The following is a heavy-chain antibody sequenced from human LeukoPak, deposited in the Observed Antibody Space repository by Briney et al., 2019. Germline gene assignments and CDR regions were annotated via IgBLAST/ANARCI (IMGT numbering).Heavy chain of an antibody. V-gene: IGHV1-18*01. CDR2: ISAYNGNT. Sequence: GASVNVSCKASGYTFTSYGISWVRPAPGQGLEWMGWISAYNGNTNYAQKLQGRVTMTTDTSTSTAYMELRSLRSDDTAVYYCAREGCSGGSCYSAFDIWGQGTMVTVSS. CDR1: GYTFTSYG. J-gene: IGHJ3*02. D-gene: IGHD2-15*01. CDR3: AREGCSGGSCYSAFDI.